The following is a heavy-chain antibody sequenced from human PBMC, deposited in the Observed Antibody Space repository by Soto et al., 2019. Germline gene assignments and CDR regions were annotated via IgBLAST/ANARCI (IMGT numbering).Heavy chain of an antibody. CDR3: ARTTPGRYYGSGSYYPVDP. D-gene: IGHD3-10*01. J-gene: IGHJ5*02. CDR2: IIPIFGTA. CDR1: GGTFSSYA. V-gene: IGHV1-69*06. Sequence: WASVKVSCKASGGTFSSYAISWVRQAPGQGLEWMGGIIPIFGTANYAQKFQGRVTITADKSTSTAYMELSSLRSEDTAVYYCARTTPGRYYGSGSYYPVDPWGQGILVTVSS.